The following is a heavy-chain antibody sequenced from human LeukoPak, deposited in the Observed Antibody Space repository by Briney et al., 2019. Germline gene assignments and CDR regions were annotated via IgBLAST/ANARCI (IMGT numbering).Heavy chain of an antibody. J-gene: IGHJ3*02. CDR3: ATACYSSGCQGDAFDI. V-gene: IGHV1-24*01. Sequence: ASVKVSCKVSGYTLTELSMHWVRQAPGKGLEWMGGFDPEDGVTIYAQKFQGRVTMTEDTSTDTAYMELSSLRSEDTAVYYCATACYSSGCQGDAFDIWGQGTMVTVSS. D-gene: IGHD6-19*01. CDR1: GYTLTELS. CDR2: FDPEDGVT.